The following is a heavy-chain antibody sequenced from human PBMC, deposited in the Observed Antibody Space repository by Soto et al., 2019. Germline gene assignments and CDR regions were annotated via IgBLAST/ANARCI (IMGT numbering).Heavy chain of an antibody. V-gene: IGHV3-21*01. CDR3: ARDPQDIVVVPAALSDY. Sequence: EVQLVESGGGLVKPGGSLRLSCAASGFTFSSYSMNWVRQAPGKGLEWVSSISSSSSYIYYADSVKGRFTISRDNAKNSLYLQMNSLRAEDTAVYYCARDPQDIVVVPAALSDYWGQGTLVTVSS. CDR1: GFTFSSYS. J-gene: IGHJ4*02. CDR2: ISSSSSYI. D-gene: IGHD2-2*01.